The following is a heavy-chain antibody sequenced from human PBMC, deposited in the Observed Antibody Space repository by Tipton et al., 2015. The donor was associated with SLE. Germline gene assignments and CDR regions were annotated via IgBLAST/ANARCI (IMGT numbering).Heavy chain of an antibody. CDR1: GFSISTNY. Sequence: TLSLTCSVSGFSISTNYWSWLRQSPGKGLGWIGFFYFSGSSQYNPSLKSRVAISADTSNNQFSLELRSVTAADTAVYYCARHLGVIVAFEVWGQGTVLTVSS. V-gene: IGHV4-59*01. J-gene: IGHJ3*01. D-gene: IGHD3-10*01. CDR3: ARHLGVIVAFEV. CDR2: FYFSGSS.